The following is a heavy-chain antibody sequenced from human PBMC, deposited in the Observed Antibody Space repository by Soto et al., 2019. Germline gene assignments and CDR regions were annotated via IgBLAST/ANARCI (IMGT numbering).Heavy chain of an antibody. Sequence: SEPLSLTCTVSGGSISSGGYYWSWIRQPPGKGLEWIGYIHYSGSTYYKPSLKSRVAISVDTSKNQFSLKLSSVTAADTAVYYCASSDNALALRGLDVWGQGTTVT. J-gene: IGHJ6*02. CDR3: ASSDNALALRGLDV. V-gene: IGHV4-30-4*01. D-gene: IGHD2-15*01. CDR1: GGSISSGGYY. CDR2: IHYSGST.